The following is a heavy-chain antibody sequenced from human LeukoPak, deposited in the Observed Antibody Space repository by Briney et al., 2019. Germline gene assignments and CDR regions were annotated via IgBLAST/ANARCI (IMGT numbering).Heavy chain of an antibody. D-gene: IGHD2/OR15-2a*01. CDR2: LYSAGNT. CDR1: GFSVSSNY. J-gene: IGHJ4*02. Sequence: GGSLRLSCAASGFSVSSNYMNWVRQAPGKGLEWVSILYSAGNTYYPDSVKGRFNISRDNSKNTLFLQMESLRGEDTAVYYCARDREYTVIDFWGQGTLVSVSS. V-gene: IGHV3-66*02. CDR3: ARDREYTVIDF.